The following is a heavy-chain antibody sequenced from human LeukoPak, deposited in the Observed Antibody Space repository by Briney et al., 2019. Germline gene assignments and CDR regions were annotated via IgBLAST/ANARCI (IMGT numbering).Heavy chain of an antibody. D-gene: IGHD2-2*01. Sequence: GGSLRLSCVVSGFNFRSNWMSWVRQAPGKGLEWVSVISGSGVSTYYADSVKGRFTISRDNSNNTLYLQMNSLRAEDTAVYYCANTRSSTSPYYYYYGMDVWGQGTTVTVSS. CDR3: ANTRSSTSPYYYYYGMDV. CDR1: GFNFRSNW. CDR2: ISGSGVST. V-gene: IGHV3-23*01. J-gene: IGHJ6*02.